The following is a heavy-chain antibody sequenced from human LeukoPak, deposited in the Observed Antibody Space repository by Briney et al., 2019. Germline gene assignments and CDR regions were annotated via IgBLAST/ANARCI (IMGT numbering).Heavy chain of an antibody. J-gene: IGHJ5*02. CDR2: IYYSGST. V-gene: IGHV4-28*03. Sequence: PSDTLSLTCAVSDYPISSSNWWGWIRQPPGKGLEWMGYIYYSGSTYYNPSLKSRVTMSVDTPKNQFSLKLSSVTAVDTAVYYCARGPRYCSSVSCYTSWFDPWGQGTLVTVSS. CDR1: DYPISSSNW. D-gene: IGHD2-2*02. CDR3: ARGPRYCSSVSCYTSWFDP.